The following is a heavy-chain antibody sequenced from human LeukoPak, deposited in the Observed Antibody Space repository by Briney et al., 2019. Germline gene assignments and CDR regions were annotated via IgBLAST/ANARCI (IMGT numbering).Heavy chain of an antibody. CDR1: GFTFSHYS. CDR2: ISPSSTTI. CDR3: ARLYCRGGSCYSGDGFDI. D-gene: IGHD2-15*01. Sequence: PGGSLRLSCAASGFTFSHYSMNWVRQAPGKGLEWVSYISPSSTTIYYVDSVKGRFTISRDNAKNSLYLQMSSLRDDDTAVYYCARLYCRGGSCYSGDGFDIWGQGTMVTVSS. V-gene: IGHV3-48*02. J-gene: IGHJ3*02.